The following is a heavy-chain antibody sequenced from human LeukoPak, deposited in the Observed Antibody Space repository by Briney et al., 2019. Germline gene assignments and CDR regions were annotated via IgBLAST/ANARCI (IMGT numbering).Heavy chain of an antibody. V-gene: IGHV4-59*08. CDR1: GGSISSYY. D-gene: IGHD3-9*01. Sequence: SETLSLTCTVSGGSISSYYWSWIRQPPGKGLEWIGYIYYSGSTNYNPSLKSRVTISVDTSKNQFSLKLSSVTAADTAMYYCARAKILTGYYLWFDPWGQGTLVTVSS. CDR2: IYYSGST. CDR3: ARAKILTGYYLWFDP. J-gene: IGHJ5*02.